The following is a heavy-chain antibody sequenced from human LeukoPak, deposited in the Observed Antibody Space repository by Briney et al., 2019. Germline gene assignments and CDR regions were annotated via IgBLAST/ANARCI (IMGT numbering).Heavy chain of an antibody. CDR3: AREPGTDYRKYYFDY. CDR1: GFTVSSNY. CDR2: IYSGGTT. Sequence: GGSLRLSCAASGFTVSSNYMSWVRQAPGMGLEWVSVIYSGGTTYYADSVKGRFTISRDNSKNVLYLQMNSLRAEDTAVYYCAREPGTDYRKYYFDYWGQGTLVTVSS. J-gene: IGHJ4*02. D-gene: IGHD3/OR15-3a*01. V-gene: IGHV3-53*01.